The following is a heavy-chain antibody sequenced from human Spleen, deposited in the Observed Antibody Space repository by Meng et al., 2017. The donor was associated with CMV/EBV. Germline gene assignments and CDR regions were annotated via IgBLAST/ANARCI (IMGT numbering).Heavy chain of an antibody. CDR1: GFTFSSYA. CDR3: ARGGRKQLGDYFDY. V-gene: IGHV3-30-3*01. J-gene: IGHJ4*02. Sequence: GGSLRLSCAASGFTFSSYALHWVRQAPGKGLEWVAVISYDGGNKYYADSVKGRFTISRGNSKNTLYLQMNSLRSEDTAVYYCARGGRKQLGDYFDYWGQGTLVTVSS. D-gene: IGHD1-1*01. CDR2: ISYDGGNK.